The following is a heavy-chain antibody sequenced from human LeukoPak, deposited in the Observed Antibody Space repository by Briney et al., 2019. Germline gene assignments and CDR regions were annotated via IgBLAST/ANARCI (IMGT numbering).Heavy chain of an antibody. Sequence: SETLSLTCTVSGGSISSYYWSWIRQPPGKGLEWIGYIYYSGSTNYNPSLKSRVTISVDTSKNQFSLKLSSVTAADTAVYYCARAPPGRKGYNPYYFDYWGQGTRVTVSS. CDR3: ARAPPGRKGYNPYYFDY. V-gene: IGHV4-59*01. J-gene: IGHJ4*02. D-gene: IGHD5-24*01. CDR1: GGSISSYY. CDR2: IYYSGST.